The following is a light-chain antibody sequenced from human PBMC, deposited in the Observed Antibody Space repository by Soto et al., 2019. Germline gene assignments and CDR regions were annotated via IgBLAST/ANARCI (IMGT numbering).Light chain of an antibody. CDR2: RNT. V-gene: IGLV1-44*01. CDR3: ASWDDSLDVVV. J-gene: IGLJ2*01. CDR1: TSNIGSDT. Sequence: QPVLTQPPSASGTPGQRVTISCSGSTSNIGSDTVNWYQQLPRTAPKLLIYRNTQRPSVVPDRFSCSNSGASASLAISGLQAEDEADYYCASWDDSLDVVVFGGGTKVTVL.